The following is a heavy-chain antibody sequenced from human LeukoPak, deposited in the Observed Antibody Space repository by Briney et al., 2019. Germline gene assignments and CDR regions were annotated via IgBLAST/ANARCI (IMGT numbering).Heavy chain of an antibody. Sequence: PGGSLRLSCAASGFTFSSYWMHWVRQAPGKGLVWVSRINTDGSSTSYADSVKGRFTISRDNAKNSLYLQMNSLRAEDTAVYYCARDGDSSSNWFDPWGQGTLVTVSS. J-gene: IGHJ5*02. D-gene: IGHD6-6*01. V-gene: IGHV3-74*01. CDR1: GFTFSSYW. CDR3: ARDGDSSSNWFDP. CDR2: INTDGSST.